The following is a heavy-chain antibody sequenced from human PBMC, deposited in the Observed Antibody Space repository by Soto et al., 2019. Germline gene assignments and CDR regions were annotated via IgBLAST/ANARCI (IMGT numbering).Heavy chain of an antibody. CDR2: IYYSGST. D-gene: IGHD5-12*01. CDR3: ARDRGYSGYDSYAYSSDY. J-gene: IGHJ4*02. Sequence: SETLSLTCTVSGGSISSGGYYWSWIRQHPGKGLEWIGYIYYSGSTYYNPSLKSRVTISVDTSKNQFSLKLSSVTAADTAVYYCARDRGYSGYDSYAYSSDYSGQGTLVTVSS. V-gene: IGHV4-31*03. CDR1: GGSISSGGYY.